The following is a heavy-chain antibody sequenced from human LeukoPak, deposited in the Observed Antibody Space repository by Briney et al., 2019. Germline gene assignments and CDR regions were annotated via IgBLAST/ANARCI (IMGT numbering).Heavy chain of an antibody. CDR3: RAATRYLDYYYDY. V-gene: IGHV3-30*03. J-gene: IGHJ4*02. CDR2: ISFDGSNK. CDR1: GFTFNSFG. D-gene: IGHD3-22*01. Sequence: GRSLRLSCAASGFTFNSFGMHWVRQAPGKGLEWVAVISFDGSNKYYADPVKGRFTISRDNSKDTLYLQMSSLTIEDTAVYYCRAATRYLDYYYDYWGQGTLVTVSS.